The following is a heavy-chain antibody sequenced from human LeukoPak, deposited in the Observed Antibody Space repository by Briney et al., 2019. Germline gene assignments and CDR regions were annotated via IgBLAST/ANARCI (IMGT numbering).Heavy chain of an antibody. Sequence: GGSLRLSCAASGFTFRSYSMNWVRQAPRTGLEWLSYISGSGSPIDYADSVKGRFTISRDNDKNSLYLQMNSLRAEDTAVYYCARDLNLGFDYWGQGVLVTVAS. J-gene: IGHJ4*02. CDR1: GFTFRSYS. D-gene: IGHD3-16*01. CDR2: ISGSGSPI. V-gene: IGHV3-48*01. CDR3: ARDLNLGFDY.